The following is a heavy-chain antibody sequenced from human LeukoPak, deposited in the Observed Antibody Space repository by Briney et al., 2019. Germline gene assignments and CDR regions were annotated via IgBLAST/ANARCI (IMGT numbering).Heavy chain of an antibody. V-gene: IGHV3-11*01. D-gene: IGHD6-13*01. CDR3: ARGPRILAAGSYYFDY. CDR1: GFSFKDYY. CDR2: ININGGAM. J-gene: IGHJ4*02. Sequence: GGSLRLSCAASGFSFKDYYFSWIRQAPGKGLEWVSFININGGAMYYADFVKGRFTISRDNAKSSLYLEMNSLRVEDTAVYYCARGPRILAAGSYYFDYWGQGSLVTVSS.